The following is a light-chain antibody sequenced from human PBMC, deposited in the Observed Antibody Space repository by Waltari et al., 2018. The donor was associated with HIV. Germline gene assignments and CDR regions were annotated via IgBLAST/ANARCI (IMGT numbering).Light chain of an antibody. Sequence: QSVLTQPPSASGTPEQRVTISCSGTTSNIGRNTVSWFQQFPGTAPNVRIYGKNRRPSGVPDRFSGSKSGTSASLAISGLQSEDEADYYCASWDDSLNGPVFGGGTKLTVV. CDR1: TSNIGRNT. CDR3: ASWDDSLNGPV. V-gene: IGLV1-44*01. J-gene: IGLJ2*01. CDR2: GKN.